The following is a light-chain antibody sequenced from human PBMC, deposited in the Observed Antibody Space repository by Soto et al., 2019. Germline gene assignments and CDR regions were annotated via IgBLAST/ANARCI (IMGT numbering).Light chain of an antibody. V-gene: IGKV3-11*01. CDR1: QSVRNY. CDR2: DAS. Sequence: EIVLTQSPATLSLSPGETATLSCRASQSVRNYLAWYQQKPGQAPRLLIYDASNRATGIPARFSGTGSETDFTLTIISLEPEDFAIYYCQQRSKMPLTFGHGTKVDLK. CDR3: QQRSKMPLT. J-gene: IGKJ1*01.